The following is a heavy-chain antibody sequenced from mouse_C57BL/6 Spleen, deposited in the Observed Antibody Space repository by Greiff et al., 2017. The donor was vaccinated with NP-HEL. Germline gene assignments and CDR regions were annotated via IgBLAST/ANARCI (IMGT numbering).Heavy chain of an antibody. V-gene: IGHV1-54*01. Sequence: VQLQQSGAELVRPGTSVKVSCKASGYAFTNYLIEWVKQRPGQGLEWIGVINPGSGGTNYNEKFKGKATLTADKSSSTAYMQLSSLTSEDSAVYFCARGDYFDYWGQGTPLTVSS. CDR1: GYAFTNYL. J-gene: IGHJ2*01. CDR3: ARGDYFDY. CDR2: INPGSGGT.